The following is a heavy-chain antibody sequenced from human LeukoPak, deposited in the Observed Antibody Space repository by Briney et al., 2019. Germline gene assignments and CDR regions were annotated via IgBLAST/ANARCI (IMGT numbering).Heavy chain of an antibody. CDR2: IYTSGST. V-gene: IGHV4-61*02. J-gene: IGHJ4*02. CDR3: ARDSGSYDWALDY. CDR1: GGSISSGSYY. Sequence: SETLSLTCTVSGGSISSGSYYWSWIRQPAGKGLEWIGRIYTSGSTNYNPSLKSRVTISVDTSKNQFSLKLSSVTAADTAVYYCARDSGSYDWALDYWGQGTLVTVSS. D-gene: IGHD1-26*01.